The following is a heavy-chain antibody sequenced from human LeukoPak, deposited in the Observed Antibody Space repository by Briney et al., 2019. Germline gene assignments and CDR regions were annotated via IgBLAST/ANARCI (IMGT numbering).Heavy chain of an antibody. J-gene: IGHJ4*02. V-gene: IGHV3-30-3*01. CDR1: GFTFSSYA. CDR2: ISYDGSNK. Sequence: PGRSLRLSCAASGFTFSSYAMHWVRQAPGKGLEWGAVISYDGSNKYYADSVKGRFTISRDNSKNTLYLQMNSLRAEDTAVYYCARDTDRYGSGSPDYWGQGTLVTVSS. CDR3: ARDTDRYGSGSPDY. D-gene: IGHD3-10*01.